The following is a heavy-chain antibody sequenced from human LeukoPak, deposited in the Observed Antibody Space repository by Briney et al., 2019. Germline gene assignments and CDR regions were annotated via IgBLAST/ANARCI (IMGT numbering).Heavy chain of an antibody. CDR1: GGTFSSYA. CDR3: ARDRIDTAKSRTFDY. Sequence: SVKVSCKASGGTFSSYAISWVRQAPGQGLEWMGRIIPILGIANYAQKFQGRVTITAGKSTSTAYMELSSLRSEDTAVYYCARDRIDTAKSRTFDYWGQGTLVTVSS. J-gene: IGHJ4*02. D-gene: IGHD5-18*01. V-gene: IGHV1-69*04. CDR2: IIPILGIA.